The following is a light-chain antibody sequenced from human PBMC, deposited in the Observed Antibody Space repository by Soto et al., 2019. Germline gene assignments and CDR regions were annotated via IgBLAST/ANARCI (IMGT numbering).Light chain of an antibody. CDR3: QHADT. J-gene: IGKJ2*01. Sequence: DIQMTQSPSSLSASVGDRVTITCRASQVINTYLNWYQQQPGKAPKLLVYAASTLNSGVPSRFSASGSGADFSLTISSLQPEDFATYYCQHADTFGQGTRVDLK. CDR2: AAS. V-gene: IGKV1-39*01. CDR1: QVINTY.